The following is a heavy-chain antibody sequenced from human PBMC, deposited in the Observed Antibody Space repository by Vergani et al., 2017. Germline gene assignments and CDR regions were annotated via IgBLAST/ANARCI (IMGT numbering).Heavy chain of an antibody. J-gene: IGHJ4*02. D-gene: IGHD2-2*01. V-gene: IGHV1-46*01. Sequence: VQLVQSGAEVKKPGASVKVSCKASGYTFTSYYMHWVRQAPGQGLEWMGIINPSGGSTSYAQKFQGRVTMTRDTSTSTVYMELSSLRSEDTAVYYCARGKDIVVVPAAEASRDDYWGQGTLVTVSS. CDR1: GYTFTSYY. CDR3: ARGKDIVVVPAAEASRDDY. CDR2: INPSGGST.